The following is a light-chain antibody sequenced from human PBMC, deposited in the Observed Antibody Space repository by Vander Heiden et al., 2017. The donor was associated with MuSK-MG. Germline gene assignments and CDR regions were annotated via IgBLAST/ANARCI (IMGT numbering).Light chain of an antibody. J-gene: IGLJ2*01. CDR1: SGHSSKA. Sequence: QLVLTQSPSASASLGASVKLTCTLSSGHSSKAIAWNQQQPGKGPRYLMKVNSDGSHSKGDGIPDRFSGSSSGAERYLSISSLQSEDEADYYCQTWGPVFGGGTKLTVL. CDR2: VNSDGSH. V-gene: IGLV4-69*01. CDR3: QTWGPV.